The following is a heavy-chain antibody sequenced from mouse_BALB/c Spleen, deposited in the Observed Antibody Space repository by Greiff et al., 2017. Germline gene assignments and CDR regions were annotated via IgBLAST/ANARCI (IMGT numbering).Heavy chain of an antibody. CDR1: GYSITSDYA. CDR3: ARSEFAYAMDY. Sequence: EVQLQESGPGLVKPSQSLSLTCTVTGYSITSDYAWNWIRQFPGNKLEWMGYISYSGSTSYNPSLKSRISITRDTSKNQFFLQLNSVTTEDTATYYCARSEFAYAMDYWGQGTSVTVSS. V-gene: IGHV3-2*02. J-gene: IGHJ4*01. CDR2: ISYSGST.